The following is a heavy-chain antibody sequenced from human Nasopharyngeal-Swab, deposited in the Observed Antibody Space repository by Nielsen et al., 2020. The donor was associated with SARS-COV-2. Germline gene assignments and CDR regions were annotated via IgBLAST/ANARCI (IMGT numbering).Heavy chain of an antibody. J-gene: IGHJ4*02. Sequence: GGSLRLSCAASGFTFSSYAIHWVRQAPGKGLEWVAVISYDGSNKYYADSVKGRFTISRDNSKNTLYLQMNSLRAEDTAVYYCARSDSSSWYGFIDYWGQGTLVTVSS. V-gene: IGHV3-30-3*01. CDR3: ARSDSSSWYGFIDY. CDR1: GFTFSSYA. CDR2: ISYDGSNK. D-gene: IGHD6-13*01.